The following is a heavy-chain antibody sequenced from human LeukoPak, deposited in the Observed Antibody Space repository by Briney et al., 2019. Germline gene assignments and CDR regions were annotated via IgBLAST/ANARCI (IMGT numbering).Heavy chain of an antibody. CDR2: INPNSGGT. V-gene: IGHV1-2*02. D-gene: IGHD2-21*01. J-gene: IGHJ5*02. CDR3: ARDIPRRRSVMTWSDP. CDR1: GYTFTGYY. Sequence: EASVKVSCKASGYTFTGYYMHWERQAPGQGLEWMGCINPNSGGTNYAQKFQGRVTMTRDPSISTAYMELSRLRSDDTAVYYCARDIPRRRSVMTWSDPWGQGTLVTVSS.